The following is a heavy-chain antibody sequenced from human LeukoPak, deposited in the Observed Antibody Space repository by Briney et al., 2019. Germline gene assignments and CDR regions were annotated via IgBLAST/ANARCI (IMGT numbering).Heavy chain of an antibody. CDR1: GFTFRDYT. CDR2: ISSSSSTI. V-gene: IGHV3-48*04. CDR3: AIGSAVTYYYDSSGYYPI. J-gene: IGHJ3*02. D-gene: IGHD3-22*01. Sequence: GGSLRLSCAASGFTFRDYTMNWVRQAPGKGLEWVSYISSSSSTIYYADSVKGRFTISRDNAKNSLYLQMNSLRAEDTAVYYCAIGSAVTYYYDSSGYYPIWGQGTMVTVSS.